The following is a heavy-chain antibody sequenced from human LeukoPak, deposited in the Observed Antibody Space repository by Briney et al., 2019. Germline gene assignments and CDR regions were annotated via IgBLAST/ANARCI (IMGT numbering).Heavy chain of an antibody. V-gene: IGHV3-21*01. J-gene: IGHJ3*02. D-gene: IGHD2-15*01. CDR3: ARYCSGGNCYSAFDI. Sequence: GGSLRLSCAASGFTFSSYSMNWVRQAPGKGLEWVSSISSSSTYIYYADSVKGRFTISRDNAKNSLYLQMNSLRAEDTALYYCARYCSGGNCYSAFDIWGQGTMVTVSS. CDR2: ISSSSTYI. CDR1: GFTFSSYS.